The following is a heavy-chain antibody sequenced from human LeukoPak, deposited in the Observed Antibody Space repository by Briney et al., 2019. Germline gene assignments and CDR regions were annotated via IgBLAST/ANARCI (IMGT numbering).Heavy chain of an antibody. J-gene: IGHJ4*02. V-gene: IGHV4-59*01. Sequence: SETLSLTCTVSGGSISSYYWSWIRQPPGKGLEWIGYIYYRRNTNYNPSLKSRLTISVDTSKNQFSLKLSSVTAADTAVYYCARDYGGKFDYWGQGTLVTVSS. CDR2: IYYRRNT. CDR3: ARDYGGKFDY. D-gene: IGHD4-23*01. CDR1: GGSISSYY.